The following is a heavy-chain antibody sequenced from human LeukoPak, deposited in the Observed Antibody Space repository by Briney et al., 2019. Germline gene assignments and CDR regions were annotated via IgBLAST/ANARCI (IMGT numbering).Heavy chain of an antibody. CDR2: INSVGSSK. J-gene: IGHJ4*02. D-gene: IGHD2-21*02. CDR3: ARVAYCGGDCYTPTGDY. Sequence: GWALLLSCASTGFTFSSYWMHSVHQAPGKGLVWVSRINSVGSSKSYAAAVKGRFTISSDNAKNTLYLQMNSLRAEDTAVYYCARVAYCGGDCYTPTGDYWGQGTLVTVSS. CDR1: GFTFSSYW. V-gene: IGHV3-74*01.